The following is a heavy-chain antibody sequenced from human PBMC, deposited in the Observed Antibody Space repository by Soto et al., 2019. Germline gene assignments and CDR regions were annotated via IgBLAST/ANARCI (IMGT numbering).Heavy chain of an antibody. CDR3: ARDGGYYGMDV. V-gene: IGHV4-61*01. CDR2: IYYSGST. CDR1: GGSVSSGSYY. Sequence: SETLSLTCTVSGGSVSSGSYYWSWIRQPPGKGLEWIGYIYYSGSTNYNPSLKSRVTISVDTSKNQFSLKLSSVTAADTAVYYCARDGGYYGMDVWGQGTTVTVSS. J-gene: IGHJ6*02.